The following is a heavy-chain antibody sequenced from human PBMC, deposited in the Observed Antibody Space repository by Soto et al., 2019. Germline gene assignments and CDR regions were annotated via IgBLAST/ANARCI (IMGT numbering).Heavy chain of an antibody. J-gene: IGHJ3*01. V-gene: IGHV3-30*14. D-gene: IGHD2-21*02. Sequence: QVHLVESGGGVVQPGTSLRLSCEASGFTFNTYAMHWVRQAPGKGLEWVAAISYDGSNEYYADSVKGRFTISRDNSKNTPHVRMNSLSPKKTAVYYFARVAVPVTVHEGIDLWGQGTVVSVSS. CDR2: ISYDGSNE. CDR1: GFTFNTYA. CDR3: ARVAVPVTVHEGIDL.